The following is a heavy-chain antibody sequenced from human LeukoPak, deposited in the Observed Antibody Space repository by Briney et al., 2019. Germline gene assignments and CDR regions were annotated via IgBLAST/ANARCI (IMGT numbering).Heavy chain of an antibody. CDR2: IKQDGSET. CDR1: GLTFSTSW. J-gene: IGHJ4*02. CDR3: VRDWYRSFDY. D-gene: IGHD6-13*01. V-gene: IGHV3-7*01. Sequence: PGGSLRLSCAASGLTFSTSWMTWVRQAPGKGLEWVANIKQDGSETYYVDSVKGRFTMSRDNAKNSLYLQMNSLRAEDTAVYYCVRDWYRSFDYWGQGTLVTVSP.